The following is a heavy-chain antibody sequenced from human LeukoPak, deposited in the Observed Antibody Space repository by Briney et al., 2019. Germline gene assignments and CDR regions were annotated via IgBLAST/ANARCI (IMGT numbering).Heavy chain of an antibody. Sequence: GGSLRLSCAASGFTFSSYYMSWVRQAPEKVLEWVSAISDSGGSTNYADSVKGRFTISRDNSKNTLYLQMNSLRAEDTAVYHCAKNRKTPGVAAAGSWFDPWGQGTLVSVSS. CDR1: GFTFSSYY. D-gene: IGHD6-13*01. CDR2: ISDSGGST. J-gene: IGHJ5*02. V-gene: IGHV3-23*01. CDR3: AKNRKTPGVAAAGSWFDP.